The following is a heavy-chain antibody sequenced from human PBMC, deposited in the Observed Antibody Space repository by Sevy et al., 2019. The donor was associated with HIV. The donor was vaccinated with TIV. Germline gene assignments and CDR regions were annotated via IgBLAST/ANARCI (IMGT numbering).Heavy chain of an antibody. D-gene: IGHD4-17*01. CDR2: ISGSDNTI. Sequence: GGSLRLSCAASGFTFSDYYMSWIRQAPGKGLEWISYISGSDNTIYYADAVKGRFTISRDNAKNSLYFQMSSLRADDPAVYYCARDHVKDGDLGDYYYFAMDLWGQGTTVTVSS. J-gene: IGHJ6*02. V-gene: IGHV3-11*01. CDR1: GFTFSDYY. CDR3: ARDHVKDGDLGDYYYFAMDL.